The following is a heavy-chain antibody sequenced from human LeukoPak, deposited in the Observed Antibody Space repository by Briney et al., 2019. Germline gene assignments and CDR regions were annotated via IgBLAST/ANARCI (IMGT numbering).Heavy chain of an antibody. Sequence: SQTLSLTCAISGDSVSSNSAAWNWIRQSPSRGLEWLGRTYYRSNWYNDYAVSVKSRITINPDTSKNQLSLQLNSVTPEDTAVYYCAKSSFGFYYMDVWGKGTTVTVSS. J-gene: IGHJ6*03. D-gene: IGHD5-18*01. CDR3: AKSSFGFYYMDV. CDR1: GDSVSSNSAA. CDR2: TYYRSNWYN. V-gene: IGHV6-1*01.